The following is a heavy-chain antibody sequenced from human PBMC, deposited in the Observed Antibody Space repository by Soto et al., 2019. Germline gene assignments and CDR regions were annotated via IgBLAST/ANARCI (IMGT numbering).Heavy chain of an antibody. CDR3: ASSQKGYNWNYFDH. V-gene: IGHV4-39*01. D-gene: IGHD1-20*01. J-gene: IGHJ4*02. Sequence: SETLSLTCAVSGGSISGSYYYWGWLRQSPGRGPEWIGSVFYTGFTSYNPSLESRVSVSVDTSKNQFSLKVSAVTAADTAVYYCASSQKGYNWNYFDHWGQGALVTVSA. CDR1: GGSISGSYYY. CDR2: VFYTGFT.